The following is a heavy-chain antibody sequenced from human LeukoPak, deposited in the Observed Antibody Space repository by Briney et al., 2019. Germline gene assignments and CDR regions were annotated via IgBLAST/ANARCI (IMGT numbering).Heavy chain of an antibody. CDR2: ISSSGNTI. Sequence: GGSLRLSCAASGFTFSSYEMNWVRQAPGKGLDWVSYISSSGNTIYYADSLKSRFTISRDNAKNSLYLQMNSLRAEDTAVYYCARKGSSGWYMDYFDYWGQGALVTVSS. CDR3: ARKGSSGWYMDYFDY. CDR1: GFTFSSYE. J-gene: IGHJ4*02. D-gene: IGHD6-19*01. V-gene: IGHV3-48*03.